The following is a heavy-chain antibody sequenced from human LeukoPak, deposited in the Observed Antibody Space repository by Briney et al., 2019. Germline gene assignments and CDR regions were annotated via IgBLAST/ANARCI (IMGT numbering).Heavy chain of an antibody. J-gene: IGHJ4*02. Sequence: ASVKVSCKASGYTFTSYGISWVRQAPGQGLEWMGWISAYNGNTNYAQKLQGRVTMTTDTPTSTAYMELRSLRSDDTAVYYCARDEAATGTTGSFDYWGQGTLVTVSS. V-gene: IGHV1-18*01. CDR3: ARDEAATGTTGSFDY. D-gene: IGHD1-1*01. CDR1: GYTFTSYG. CDR2: ISAYNGNT.